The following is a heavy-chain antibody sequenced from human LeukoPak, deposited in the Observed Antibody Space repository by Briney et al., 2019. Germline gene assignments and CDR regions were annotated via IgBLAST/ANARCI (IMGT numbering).Heavy chain of an antibody. CDR2: ISGSGSTI. V-gene: IGHV3-11*04. J-gene: IGHJ4*02. CDR1: EFTIRDHY. Sequence: PGGSLRLSCADSEFTIRDHYVSWIRQAPGKGLEWVSYISGSGSTIYCGDSVKGRFTISRDDAKKSVYLQMNSLRAEDTAVYYCARAGRRLLFLESWGLGTLVTVSS. CDR3: ARAGRRLLFLES. D-gene: IGHD6-6*01.